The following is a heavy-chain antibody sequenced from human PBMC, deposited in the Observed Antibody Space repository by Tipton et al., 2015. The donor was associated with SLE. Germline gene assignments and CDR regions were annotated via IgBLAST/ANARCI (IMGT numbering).Heavy chain of an antibody. CDR2: IYTSGST. CDR3: ARDHPVAGPFDY. D-gene: IGHD6-19*01. CDR1: GGSISNYY. J-gene: IGHJ4*02. Sequence: TLSLTCTVSGGSISNYYWSWIRQPAGKGLEWIGRIYTSGSTNYNPSRKSRVTMSVDTSKNQFSLKLSPVTAAEPAVYYCARDHPVAGPFDYWGQGTLVTASS. V-gene: IGHV4-4*07.